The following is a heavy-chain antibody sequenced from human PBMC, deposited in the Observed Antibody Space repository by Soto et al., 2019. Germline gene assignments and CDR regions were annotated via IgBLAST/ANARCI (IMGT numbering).Heavy chain of an antibody. V-gene: IGHV3-7*01. CDR1: GFTFSSYW. J-gene: IGHJ5*02. D-gene: IGHD3-10*01. CDR2: IKQDGSEK. Sequence: EVQLVESGGGLVQPGGSLRLSCAASGFTFSSYWMSWVRQAPGKGLEWVANIKQDGSEKYYVDSVKGRFTISRDNAKNSLYLHMNSLRAEDTAVYYCARVQGGYYGSGSRFDPWGQGTLVTVSS. CDR3: ARVQGGYYGSGSRFDP.